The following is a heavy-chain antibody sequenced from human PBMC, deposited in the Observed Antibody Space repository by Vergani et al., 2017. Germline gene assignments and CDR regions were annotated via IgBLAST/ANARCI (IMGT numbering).Heavy chain of an antibody. Sequence: QVQLQQSGPGLVTPSQTLSLTCAISGDSVYSNSAAWNWIRKSPSRGLEWLGRTYYRSKWYNDYAVSVKIRITINPDTSKNPLSLPLNSVTPEDTSVYYCARGVMVRGVIIWFDPWRQGTLVTVSS. CDR3: ARGVMVRGVIIWFDP. V-gene: IGHV6-1*01. CDR2: TYYRSKWYN. CDR1: GDSVYSNSAA. D-gene: IGHD3-10*01. J-gene: IGHJ5*02.